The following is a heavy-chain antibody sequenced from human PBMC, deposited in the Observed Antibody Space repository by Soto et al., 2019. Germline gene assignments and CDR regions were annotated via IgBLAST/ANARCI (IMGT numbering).Heavy chain of an antibody. Sequence: GASVKVXCKASGYTFTSYDISWVRQAPGQGLEWMGWISTYNGNTNYAQKLQGRVTMTTDTSTSTAYMELRSLRSDDTAVYYCARGFRVAATRWWFDPWGQGTLVTVSS. CDR2: ISTYNGNT. V-gene: IGHV1-18*01. CDR1: GYTFTSYD. D-gene: IGHD2-15*01. CDR3: ARGFRVAATRWWFDP. J-gene: IGHJ5*02.